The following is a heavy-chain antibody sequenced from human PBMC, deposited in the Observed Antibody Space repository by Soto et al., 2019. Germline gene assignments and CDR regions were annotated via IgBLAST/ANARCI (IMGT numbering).Heavy chain of an antibody. Sequence: SETLSLTCTVSGGSISSYYWSWIRQPPGKGLEWIGYIYYSGSTNYNPSLKSRVTISVDTSKNQFSLKLSSVTAADTAVYYCARVREKGWFEPWGQGTLVTVSS. D-gene: IGHD1-26*01. J-gene: IGHJ5*02. CDR2: IYYSGST. CDR3: ARVREKGWFEP. V-gene: IGHV4-59*01. CDR1: GGSISSYY.